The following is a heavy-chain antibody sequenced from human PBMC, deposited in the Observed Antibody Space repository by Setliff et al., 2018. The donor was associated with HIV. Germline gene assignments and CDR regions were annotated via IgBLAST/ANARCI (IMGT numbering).Heavy chain of an antibody. V-gene: IGHV4-59*08. CDR2: IYYSGST. CDR1: GGSISSSY. J-gene: IGHJ6*03. D-gene: IGHD1-1*01. Sequence: SETLSLTCTVSGGSISSSYWSWIRQPPGKGLEWIGYIYYSGSTSCNPSLKSRVTISVDTSKTQFSLKLSSVTAADTAVYYCARHAPRNHDLAGVFYPYYMDVWGKGTTVTVSS. CDR3: ARHAPRNHDLAGVFYPYYMDV.